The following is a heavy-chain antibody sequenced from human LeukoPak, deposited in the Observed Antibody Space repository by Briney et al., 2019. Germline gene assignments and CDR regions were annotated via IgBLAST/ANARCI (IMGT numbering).Heavy chain of an antibody. CDR3: AKECSSGAIGY. CDR2: ISGSGKSNSP. CDR1: GFTFDGYA. J-gene: IGHJ4*02. D-gene: IGHD6-19*01. Sequence: GGSLRLSCVASGFTFDGYAMSWVRQAPGKGLEWVSAISGSGKSNSPWYADSVRGRFTISRDNSKSTLYLQMNSLRAEDTAVYYCAKECSSGAIGYWGQGTLVTVSS. V-gene: IGHV3-23*01.